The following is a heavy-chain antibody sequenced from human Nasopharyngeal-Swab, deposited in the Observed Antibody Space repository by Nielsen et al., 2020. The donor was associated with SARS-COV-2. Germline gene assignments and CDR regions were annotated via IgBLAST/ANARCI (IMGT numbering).Heavy chain of an antibody. CDR1: GFTFSSYS. CDR3: ARDDGQWLNPVYYFDY. CDR2: ISSSSSYI. J-gene: IGHJ4*02. D-gene: IGHD6-19*01. Sequence: GESLTISCAASGFTFSSYSMNWVRQAPGKGLEWVSSISSSSSYIYYADSVKGRFTISRDNAKNSLYLQMNSLRAEDTAVYYCARDDGQWLNPVYYFDYWGQGTLVTVSS. V-gene: IGHV3-21*06.